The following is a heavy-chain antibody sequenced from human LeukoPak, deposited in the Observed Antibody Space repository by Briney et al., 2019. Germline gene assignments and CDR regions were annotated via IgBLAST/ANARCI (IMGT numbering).Heavy chain of an antibody. Sequence: SETLSLTCTVSGGSVSSGSYYWSWIRQPAGKGLEWIGRIFTSGSTNYNPSLKSRVTISMDKSKNQFSLKLSSVTAADTAVYYCASGGVATINWFDPWGQGTLVTVSS. CDR3: ASGGVATINWFDP. D-gene: IGHD5-24*01. V-gene: IGHV4-61*02. CDR1: GGSVSSGSYY. CDR2: IFTSGST. J-gene: IGHJ5*02.